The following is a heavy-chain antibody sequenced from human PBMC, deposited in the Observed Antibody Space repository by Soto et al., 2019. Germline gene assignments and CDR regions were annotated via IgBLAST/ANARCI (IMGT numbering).Heavy chain of an antibody. Sequence: EVQLLESGGGLVQPGGSLRLSCAASGFTFSSYAMSWVRQAPGKGLEWVSAISGSGGSTYYADSVKGRFTISRDNSKNTLYLQMNSLRAEDTAVYYCAREVSGSGSYYNNWFDPWGQGTLVTVSS. D-gene: IGHD3-10*01. J-gene: IGHJ5*02. CDR3: AREVSGSGSYYNNWFDP. CDR2: ISGSGGST. CDR1: GFTFSSYA. V-gene: IGHV3-23*01.